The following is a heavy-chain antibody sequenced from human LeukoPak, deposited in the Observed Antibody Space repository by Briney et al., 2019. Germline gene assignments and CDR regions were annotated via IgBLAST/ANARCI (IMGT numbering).Heavy chain of an antibody. CDR3: ARGSRYYYYMDV. CDR2: ISAYNGNP. J-gene: IGHJ6*03. V-gene: IGHV1-18*01. Sequence: ASVKVSCKTSGYTFTSYDISWVRQAPGQGLEWMGWISAYNGNPNYAQKLQGRVTMTTDTSTSTAYMELRSLRSDDTAVYYCARGSRYYYYMDVWGKGTTVTVSS. CDR1: GYTFTSYD.